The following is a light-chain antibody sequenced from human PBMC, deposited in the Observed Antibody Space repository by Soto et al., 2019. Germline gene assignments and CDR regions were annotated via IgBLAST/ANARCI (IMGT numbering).Light chain of an antibody. V-gene: IGLV2-11*01. CDR1: SSDVGTYNY. CDR3: CSYAGRYTSV. J-gene: IGLJ2*01. Sequence: QSVLTQPRSVSGSPGQSVTISCTGTSSDVGTYNYVSWYQQHPGKAPKLMIYDVSQRPSGVPDRFSGSKSGNTASLTISGLKAEDESDYYCCSYAGRYTSVFGGGTKLPVL. CDR2: DVS.